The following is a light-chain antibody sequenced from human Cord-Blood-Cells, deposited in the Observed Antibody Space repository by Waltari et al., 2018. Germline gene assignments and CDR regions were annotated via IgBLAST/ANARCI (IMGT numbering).Light chain of an antibody. V-gene: IGLV2-23*01. Sequence: QSALTQPASVSGSPGQSITIPCTGTSSDVGSYTLVSWYQQHPGKAPKRIIDECRKRPSGVSNRFSGSKSGNTASLTISGLRAEDEADYYCCSYAGSSTWVVGGGTKLTVL. CDR1: SSDVGSYTL. CDR2: ECR. J-gene: IGLJ3*02. CDR3: CSYAGSSTWV.